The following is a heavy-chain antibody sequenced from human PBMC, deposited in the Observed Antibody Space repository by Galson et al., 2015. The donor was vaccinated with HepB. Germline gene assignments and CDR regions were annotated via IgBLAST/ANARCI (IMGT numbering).Heavy chain of an antibody. Sequence: ETLSLTCTVSGGSISSYYWSWIRQPPGKGLEWIGYISYSGSTDYNPSLKSRVTISVDTSKNQFSLKMSSVTAADTAVYYCAREAPYGSRYFDLWGRGTLVTVSS. CDR2: ISYSGST. V-gene: IGHV4-59*01. CDR1: GGSISSYY. J-gene: IGHJ2*01. CDR3: AREAPYGSRYFDL. D-gene: IGHD3-10*01.